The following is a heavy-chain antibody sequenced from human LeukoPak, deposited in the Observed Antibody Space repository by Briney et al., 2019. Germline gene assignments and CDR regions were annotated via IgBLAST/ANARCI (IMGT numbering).Heavy chain of an antibody. CDR3: ARLGIAAAGTGLYYYYYGMDV. CDR2: ISAYNGNT. V-gene: IGHV1-18*01. CDR1: GYTFTSYG. D-gene: IGHD6-13*01. J-gene: IGHJ6*02. Sequence: GASVKVSCKASGYTFTSYGISWVRQAPGQELEWMGWISAYNGNTNYAQKLQGRVTMTTDTSTSTAYMELRSLRSDDTAVYYCARLGIAAAGTGLYYYYYGMDVWGQGTTVTVSS.